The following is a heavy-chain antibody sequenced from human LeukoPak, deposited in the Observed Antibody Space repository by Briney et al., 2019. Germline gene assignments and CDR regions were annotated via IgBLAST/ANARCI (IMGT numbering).Heavy chain of an antibody. CDR3: ARSNYYDNWFDP. CDR1: GGTFSSYT. D-gene: IGHD3-22*01. J-gene: IGHJ5*02. V-gene: IGHV1-69*02. CDR2: IIPILGIA. Sequence: HGSSVKVSCKASGGTFSSYTISWVRQAPGQGLEWMGRIIPILGIANYAQKFQGRVTITADKSTSTAYMELISLRSEDTAVYYCARSNYYDNWFDPWGQGTLVTVSS.